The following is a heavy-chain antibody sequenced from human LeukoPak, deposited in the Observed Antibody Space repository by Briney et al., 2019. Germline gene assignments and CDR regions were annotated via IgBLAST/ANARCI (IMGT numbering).Heavy chain of an antibody. V-gene: IGHV3-64D*06. D-gene: IGHD2-2*01. CDR1: GFTFSSCA. Sequence: GGSLRLSCSASGFTFSSCAMHWVRQTPGKGLEYVSTITSDGRSAYYADSVKGRFTISRGNSENTLWLQMSSLRAEDTAVYYCVKGGLFSTSSAFDYWGQGTLVTVSS. CDR2: ITSDGRSA. J-gene: IGHJ4*02. CDR3: VKGGLFSTSSAFDY.